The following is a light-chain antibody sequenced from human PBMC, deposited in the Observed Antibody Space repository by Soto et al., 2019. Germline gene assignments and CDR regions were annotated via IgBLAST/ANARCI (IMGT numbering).Light chain of an antibody. CDR1: QSSSNY. Sequence: DIQMTQSPSCLSASLGARVTVTFRASQSSSNYLCWFQQRPGKAPKLLICGASTLPDGAPSRCSGSGSETEFTLTISRLQPEDFATYCCQQDSSYWTFAQGTKVDIK. CDR2: GAS. J-gene: IGKJ1*01. CDR3: QQDSSYWT. V-gene: IGKV1-39*01.